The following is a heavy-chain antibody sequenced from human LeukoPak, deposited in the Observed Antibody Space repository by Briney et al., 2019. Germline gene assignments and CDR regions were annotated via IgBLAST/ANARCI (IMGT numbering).Heavy chain of an antibody. CDR3: AKDSRGYSGYDFDS. V-gene: IGHV3-23*01. Sequence: GGSLRLSCAASGFTFKSYAMSWVRMAPGRGLEMVSGIRGGGGSTYYADSVKGRFTISRDNSKKKLYLQMNSLRAEHTAVYYCAKDSRGYSGYDFDSWGQGSPVTVSS. J-gene: IGHJ4*02. D-gene: IGHD5-12*01. CDR2: IRGGGGST. CDR1: GFTFKSYA.